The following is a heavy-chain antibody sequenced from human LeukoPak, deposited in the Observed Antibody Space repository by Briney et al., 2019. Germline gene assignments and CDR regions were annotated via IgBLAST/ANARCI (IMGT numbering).Heavy chain of an antibody. V-gene: IGHV3-30*02. Sequence: GGSLRLSCAASGFTFSSYGMHWVRQAPGKGLEWVAFIRYDGSNKYYADSVKGRFTISRDNSKNTLYLQMNSLRAEDTAVYYCAKDFSPWGGGFSDFDYWGQGTLVTVSS. CDR3: AKDFSPWGGGFSDFDY. D-gene: IGHD3-16*01. CDR1: GFTFSSYG. J-gene: IGHJ4*02. CDR2: IRYDGSNK.